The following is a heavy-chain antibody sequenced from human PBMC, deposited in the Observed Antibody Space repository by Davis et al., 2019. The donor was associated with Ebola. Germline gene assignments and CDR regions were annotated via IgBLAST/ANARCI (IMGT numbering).Heavy chain of an antibody. Sequence: GGSLRLSCAASGFTFSSYEMNWVRQAPGKGLEWVSYISSSGSTIYYADSVKGRFTISRDNSKNTLYLQMNSLRAEDTAVYYCAKDTRSRIFGVVSDYWGQGTLVTVSS. CDR1: GFTFSSYE. D-gene: IGHD3-3*01. V-gene: IGHV3-48*03. CDR2: ISSSGSTI. J-gene: IGHJ4*02. CDR3: AKDTRSRIFGVVSDY.